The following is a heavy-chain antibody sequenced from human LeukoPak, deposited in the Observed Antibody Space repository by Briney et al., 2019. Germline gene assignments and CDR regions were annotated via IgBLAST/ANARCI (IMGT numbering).Heavy chain of an antibody. CDR2: IGAYNGNT. J-gene: IGHJ4*02. CDR3: AREYYYDSSGYFGY. CDR1: GYTFTSYG. Sequence: GASVKVSCKASGYTFTSYGISWVRQAPGQGLEWMGWIGAYNGNTNYAQKLQGRVTMTTDTSTSTAYMELRSLRSDDTAVYYCAREYYYDSSGYFGYWGQGTLVTVSS. V-gene: IGHV1-18*01. D-gene: IGHD3-22*01.